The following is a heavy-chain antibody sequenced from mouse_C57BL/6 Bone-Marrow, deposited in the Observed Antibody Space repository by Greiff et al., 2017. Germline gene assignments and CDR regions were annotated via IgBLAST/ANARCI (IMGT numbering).Heavy chain of an antibody. CDR1: GYAFSSSW. D-gene: IGHD6-1*01. V-gene: IGHV1-82*01. CDR3: ARSVSHGY. CDR2: IYPGDGDT. J-gene: IGHJ2*01. Sequence: VQLQQSGPELVKPGASVKISCKASGYAFSSSWMNWVKQRPGKGLEWIGRIYPGDGDTNYNGKFKGKATLTADKSSSTAYMQLSSLTSEDSAVYFCARSVSHGYWGQGTTLTVSS.